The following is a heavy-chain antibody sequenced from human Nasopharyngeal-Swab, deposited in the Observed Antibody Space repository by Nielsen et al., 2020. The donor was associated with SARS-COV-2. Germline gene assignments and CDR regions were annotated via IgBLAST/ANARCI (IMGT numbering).Heavy chain of an antibody. CDR1: GGSFSGYY. V-gene: IGHV4-34*01. J-gene: IGHJ4*02. CDR2: INHSGST. Sequence: SQTLSLTRAVYGGSFSGYYWSWIRQPPGKGLEWIGEINHSGSTNYNPSLKSRVTISVDTSKNQFSLKLSSVTAADTAVYYCARGFLSMAGLRLTVHFDYWGQGTLVTVSS. D-gene: IGHD2/OR15-2a*01. CDR3: ARGFLSMAGLRLTVHFDY.